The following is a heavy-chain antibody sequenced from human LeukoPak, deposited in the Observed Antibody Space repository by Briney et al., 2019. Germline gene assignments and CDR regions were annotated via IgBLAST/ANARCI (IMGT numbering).Heavy chain of an antibody. CDR1: GGSISSGGYY. Sequence: SETLSLTCTVSGGSISSGGYYWSWIRQHPGKGLEWIGYIYYSGSTYYNPPLKSRVTISVDTSKNQFSLKLTSVTVADTAVYYCARELAAAGTFNYWGQGTLVTVSS. J-gene: IGHJ4*02. D-gene: IGHD6-13*01. CDR2: IYYSGST. CDR3: ARELAAAGTFNY. V-gene: IGHV4-30-4*08.